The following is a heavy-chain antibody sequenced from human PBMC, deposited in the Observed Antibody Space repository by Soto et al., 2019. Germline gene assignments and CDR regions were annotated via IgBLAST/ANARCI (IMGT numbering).Heavy chain of an antibody. D-gene: IGHD3-16*01. CDR2: ISGDDEK. CDR3: SHRRGMIMDV. J-gene: IGHJ6*02. CDR1: GFSLITGGVS. Sequence: QITLKESGPTQVKPTQTLTLTCTFSGFSLITGGVSVAWIRQPPGKALEWLALISGDDEKRYSPSLKSRLTITKDTTKNPVVFTMTNMDPLDTATYYRSHRRGMIMDVWGQGTTVTVSS. V-gene: IGHV2-5*02.